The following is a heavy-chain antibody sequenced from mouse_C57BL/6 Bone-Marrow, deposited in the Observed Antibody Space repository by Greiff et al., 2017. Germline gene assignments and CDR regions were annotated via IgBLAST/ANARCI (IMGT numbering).Heavy chain of an antibody. V-gene: IGHV1-62-2*01. CDR1: GYTFTAYT. Sequence: QVQLQQSGAELVKPGASVKLSCKASGYTFTAYTIHWVKQRSGQGLEWIGWFYPGSGSISSNEKFKDKATLTADKSSSAVYMELSRLTSEDSAVYFCARHGYSNAPTLYAMDNWGQGASVTVSS. D-gene: IGHD2-5*01. J-gene: IGHJ4*01. CDR3: ARHGYSNAPTLYAMDN. CDR2: FYPGSGSI.